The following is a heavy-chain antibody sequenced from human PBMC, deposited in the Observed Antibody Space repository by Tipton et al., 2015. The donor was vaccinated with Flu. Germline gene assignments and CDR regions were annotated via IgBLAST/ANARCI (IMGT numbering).Heavy chain of an antibody. J-gene: IGHJ4*02. Sequence: SLRLSCAASGFTLSNYWMTWVRQAPGQGLEWVASVGGGGGPKYFADSVKGRFTISRDFSKNTLYLQMNSLRAEDTAIYYCAKVIPELVAGLDSWGQGTLVTVSS. CDR3: AKVIPELVAGLDS. D-gene: IGHD6-19*01. CDR2: VGGGGGPK. V-gene: IGHV3-23*01. CDR1: GFTLSNYW.